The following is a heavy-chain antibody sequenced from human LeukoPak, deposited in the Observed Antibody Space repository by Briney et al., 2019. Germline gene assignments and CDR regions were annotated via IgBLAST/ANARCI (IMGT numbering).Heavy chain of an antibody. CDR1: GGSISSGDYY. D-gene: IGHD3-9*01. Sequence: PSETLSLTCTVSGGSISSGDYYWSWIRQPPGKGLEWIGYIYYSGSTYYNPSLKSRVTISVDTSKNQFSLKLSSVTAADTAVYYCARGVRYFDWSAPSYNWFDPWGQGTLVTVSS. CDR2: IYYSGST. V-gene: IGHV4-30-4*01. CDR3: ARGVRYFDWSAPSYNWFDP. J-gene: IGHJ5*02.